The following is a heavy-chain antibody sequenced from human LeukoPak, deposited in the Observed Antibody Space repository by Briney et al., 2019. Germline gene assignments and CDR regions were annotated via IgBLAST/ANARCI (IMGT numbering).Heavy chain of an antibody. Sequence: ASVKVSCKASGYTFTGYYMHWVRQAPGQGLEWMGWINPNSGGTNYAQKFQGRVTMTRDTSISTAYMELSRLRSDDTAVYYCARDLGLISVVAATHTHGWFDPWGQGTLVTVSS. CDR1: GYTFTGYY. J-gene: IGHJ5*02. CDR2: INPNSGGT. D-gene: IGHD2-15*01. V-gene: IGHV1-2*02. CDR3: ARDLGLISVVAATHTHGWFDP.